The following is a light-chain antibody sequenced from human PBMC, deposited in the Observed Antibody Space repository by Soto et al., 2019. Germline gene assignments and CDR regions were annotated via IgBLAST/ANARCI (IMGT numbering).Light chain of an antibody. CDR1: SSDVGGFNL. V-gene: IGLV2-11*01. CDR2: DVN. Sequence: QSVLTQPRSVSGSPGQSVTISCTGTSSDVGGFNLVSWYQHHPGKAPKFMIYDVNKRPSGVPDRFSGSKSGNTASLTISGLQAEDEADYYCCSFAGGPYVFGTGTKVTVL. J-gene: IGLJ1*01. CDR3: CSFAGGPYV.